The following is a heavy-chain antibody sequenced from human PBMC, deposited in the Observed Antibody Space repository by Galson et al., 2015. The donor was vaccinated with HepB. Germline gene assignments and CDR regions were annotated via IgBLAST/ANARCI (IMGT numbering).Heavy chain of an antibody. Sequence: SVKVSCKASGGTFSSYAISWVRQAPGQGLEWMGGIIPIFGTANYAQKFQGRVTITADESTSTAYMELSSLRSEDTAVYYCARVFPQSGFLEWLRDYYYMDVWGKGTTVTVSS. CDR2: IIPIFGTA. CDR1: GGTFSSYA. CDR3: ARVFPQSGFLEWLRDYYYMDV. J-gene: IGHJ6*03. V-gene: IGHV1-69*13. D-gene: IGHD3-3*01.